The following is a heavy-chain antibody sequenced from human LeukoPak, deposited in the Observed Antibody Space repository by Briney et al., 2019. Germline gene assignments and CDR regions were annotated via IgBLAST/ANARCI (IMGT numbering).Heavy chain of an antibody. Sequence: SETLSLSCAVSGGSISSGGYYWSWIRQRPGKGLEWIGYNYYSGSTYYNPSLKSLVTISVDTSKNQFSLNLISVTAEDTAVYYYASRPGYYYDSSGYQGRGAFDIWGQGTMVAVSS. D-gene: IGHD3-22*01. V-gene: IGHV4-31*01. CDR2: NYYSGST. CDR1: GGSISSGGYY. J-gene: IGHJ3*02. CDR3: ASRPGYYYDSSGYQGRGAFDI.